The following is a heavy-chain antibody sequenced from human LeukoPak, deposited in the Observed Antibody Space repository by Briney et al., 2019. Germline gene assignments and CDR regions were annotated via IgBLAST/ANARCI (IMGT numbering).Heavy chain of an antibody. J-gene: IGHJ4*02. Sequence: PGGSLRLSCAAPGFTFSSYAMHWVRQAPGKGLEWVAVISYDGSNKYYADSVKGRFTISRDNPKNTLYAQMNSLRAEDTAVYYCARDPNITPDYWGQGTLVTVSS. V-gene: IGHV3-30*04. CDR1: GFTFSSYA. CDR3: ARDPNITPDY. CDR2: ISYDGSNK. D-gene: IGHD2/OR15-2a*01.